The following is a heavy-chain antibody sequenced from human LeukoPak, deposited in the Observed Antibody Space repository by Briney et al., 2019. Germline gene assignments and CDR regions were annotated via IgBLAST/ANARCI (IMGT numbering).Heavy chain of an antibody. CDR1: GYTFTSYD. Sequence: SVKVSCKASGYTFTSYDINWVRQAPGQGLEWMGRIIPILGIANYAQKFQGRVTITADKSTSTAYIELSSLRSEDTAVYYCARVVDGYNDYWGQGTLVTVSS. J-gene: IGHJ4*02. D-gene: IGHD5-12*01. CDR3: ARVVDGYNDY. CDR2: IIPILGIA. V-gene: IGHV1-69*04.